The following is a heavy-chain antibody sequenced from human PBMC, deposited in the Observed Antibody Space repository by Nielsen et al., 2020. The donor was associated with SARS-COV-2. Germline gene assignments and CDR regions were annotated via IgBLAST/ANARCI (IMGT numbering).Heavy chain of an antibody. J-gene: IGHJ4*02. D-gene: IGHD5-12*01. CDR1: GFTFSSYA. Sequence: GGSLRLSCAASGFTFSSYAMRWVHQAPGKGLEWVAVISYDGSNKYYADSVKGRFTISRDNSKNTLYLQMNSLRAEDTAVYYCARGVGYEDYWGQGTLVTVSS. V-gene: IGHV3-30-3*01. CDR3: ARGVGYEDY. CDR2: ISYDGSNK.